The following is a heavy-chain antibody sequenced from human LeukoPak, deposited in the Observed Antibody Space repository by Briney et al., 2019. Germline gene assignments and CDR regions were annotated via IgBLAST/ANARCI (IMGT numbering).Heavy chain of an antibody. CDR2: ITWDGGST. CDR1: GFTFGEYG. CDR3: AKDIHIGHGSGWPES. Sequence: GGSLRLSCVGSGFTFGEYGMNWVRQVPGQGLEWVSHITWDGGSTYYAASVKGRFTIYRDNSKNSLYLQMNSLGAEDTALYYCAKDIHIGHGSGWPESWGQGTLVTVSS. J-gene: IGHJ5*02. D-gene: IGHD6-19*01. V-gene: IGHV3-43D*03.